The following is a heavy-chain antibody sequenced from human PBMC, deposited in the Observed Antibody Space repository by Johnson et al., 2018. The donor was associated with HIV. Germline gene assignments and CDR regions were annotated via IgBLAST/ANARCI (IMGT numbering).Heavy chain of an antibody. CDR3: YARTSIAALGAFDI. CDR2: IKSKTDGGTT. CDR1: GLTFDDYG. J-gene: IGHJ3*02. Sequence: VQLLESGGGVVRPGGSLRLSCAASGLTFDDYGMSWVRQAPGKGLEWVGRIKSKTDGGTTDYAAPVKGRFTISRDDSKNTLYLQMNSLKTEDTAVYYCYARTSIAALGAFDIWGQGTMVTVSS. V-gene: IGHV3-15*01. D-gene: IGHD6-6*01.